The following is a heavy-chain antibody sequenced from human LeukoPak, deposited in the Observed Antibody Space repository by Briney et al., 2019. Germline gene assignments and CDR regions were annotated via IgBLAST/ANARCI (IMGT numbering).Heavy chain of an antibody. CDR2: IYTSGST. CDR3: AREIDICSSTSCYGYNWFDP. CDR1: GGSISSYY. Sequence: SETLSFTCTVSGGSISSYYWSWIRQPAGKGLEWIGRIYTSGSTNYNPSLKSRVTILVDTSKNQFSLKLNSVTAADTAVYYCAREIDICSSTSCYGYNWFDPWGQGTLVTVSS. D-gene: IGHD2-2*01. J-gene: IGHJ5*02. V-gene: IGHV4-4*07.